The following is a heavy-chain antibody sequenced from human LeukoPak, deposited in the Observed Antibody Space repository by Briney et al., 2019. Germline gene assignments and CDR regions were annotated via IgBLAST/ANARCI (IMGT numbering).Heavy chain of an antibody. CDR3: AKAERFSGTKTPDY. J-gene: IGHJ4*02. Sequence: GGSLRLSCAASGFAFSSYGMHWVRQAPGKGLEWVAVISYDGSNKYYADSVKGRFTISRDISKNTLYLQMNSLRAEDTAVYYCAKAERFSGTKTPDYWGQGTLVIVSS. CDR1: GFAFSSYG. D-gene: IGHD5-12*01. V-gene: IGHV3-30*18. CDR2: ISYDGSNK.